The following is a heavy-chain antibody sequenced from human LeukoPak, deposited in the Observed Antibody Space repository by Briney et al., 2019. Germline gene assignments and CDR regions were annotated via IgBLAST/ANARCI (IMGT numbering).Heavy chain of an antibody. CDR2: INHSGIT. CDR1: GGSFSSYY. CDR3: ATNYGSGSYYILVY. J-gene: IGHJ4*02. Sequence: SETLSLTCGVYGGSFSSYYWSWIRQPPGKGLEWIGEINHSGITNYNPSLKSRVTISVDTSKNQFSLNLTSVTAADTAVYYCATNYGSGSYYILVYWGQGTLVTVSS. V-gene: IGHV4-34*01. D-gene: IGHD3-10*01.